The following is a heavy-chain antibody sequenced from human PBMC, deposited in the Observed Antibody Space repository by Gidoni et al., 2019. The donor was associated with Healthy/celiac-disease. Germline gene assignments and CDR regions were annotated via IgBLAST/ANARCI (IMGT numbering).Heavy chain of an antibody. Sequence: EVQLLESGGGLVQPGGSLRLSCAASGFPFSSYAMRWVRQAPGKGLACVSDISVSGGSTYYADTAKGPFTISRDNSKNTLYLKMNSLRAEDTCVYYCAKGDYYDSSGYIRPDAFDIWGQGTMVTVSS. D-gene: IGHD3-22*01. CDR2: ISVSGGST. CDR3: AKGDYYDSSGYIRPDAFDI. V-gene: IGHV3-23*01. CDR1: GFPFSSYA. J-gene: IGHJ3*02.